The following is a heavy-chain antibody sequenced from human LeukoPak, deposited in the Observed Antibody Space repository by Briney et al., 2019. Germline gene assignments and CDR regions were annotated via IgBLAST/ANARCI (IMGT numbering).Heavy chain of an antibody. V-gene: IGHV4-59*01. Sequence: PSETLSLTCTVSGGSISSYYWSWIREPPGKGLEWMGYIYYSGSTNYNPSLKSRVTISVDTSKNQFSLKLSSVTAADTAVYYCARDGTNIVGATEIDAFDIWGQGTMVTVSS. CDR1: GGSISSYY. J-gene: IGHJ3*02. CDR2: IYYSGST. CDR3: ARDGTNIVGATEIDAFDI. D-gene: IGHD1-26*01.